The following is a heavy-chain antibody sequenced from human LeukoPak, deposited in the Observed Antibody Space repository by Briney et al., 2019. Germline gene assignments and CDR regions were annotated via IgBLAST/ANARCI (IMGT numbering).Heavy chain of an antibody. Sequence: SETLSLTCTVSGGSISSSSYYWGWIRQPPGKGLEWIGSIYYSGSTCYNPSLKSRVTISVDTSKNQFSLKLSSVTAADTAVYYCARVSSGATTVDYWGQGTLVTVSS. D-gene: IGHD1-26*01. CDR3: ARVSSGATTVDY. CDR2: IYYSGST. V-gene: IGHV4-39*01. CDR1: GGSISSSSYY. J-gene: IGHJ4*02.